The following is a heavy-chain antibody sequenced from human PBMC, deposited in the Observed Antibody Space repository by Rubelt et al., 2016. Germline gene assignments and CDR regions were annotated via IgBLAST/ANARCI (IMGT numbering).Heavy chain of an antibody. CDR2: SGST. V-gene: IGHV4-31*02. J-gene: IGHJ5*02. CDR3: ARDLYTAPNWFDP. Sequence: SGSTYYNPSLKSRVTISVDTSKNQFSLKLSSVTAAATAVYYCARDLYTAPNWFDPWGQGTLVTVSS.